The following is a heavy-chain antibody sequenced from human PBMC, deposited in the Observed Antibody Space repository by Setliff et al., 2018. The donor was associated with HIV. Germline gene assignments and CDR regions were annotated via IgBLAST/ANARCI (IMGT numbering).Heavy chain of an antibody. CDR3: VRPASYNPGSRFDP. Sequence: SETLSLTCTVSGGSISTYYWNWIRQPPGKGLEWIGYIYSSGSTYYSPSLKSRVAISVDTSKNQFSLRLTSVTAADTAVYYCVRPASYNPGSRFDPWGQGTLVTVSS. CDR2: IYSSGST. CDR1: GGSISTYY. J-gene: IGHJ5*02. V-gene: IGHV4-4*08. D-gene: IGHD1-20*01.